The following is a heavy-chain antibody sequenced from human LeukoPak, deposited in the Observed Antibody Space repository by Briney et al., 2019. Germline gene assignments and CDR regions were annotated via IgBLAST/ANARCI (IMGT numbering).Heavy chain of an antibody. CDR3: AGRYCSSTSCPFDY. J-gene: IGHJ4*02. Sequence: SETLSLTCTVSTGSISSYYWSWLRQPAGKGREWIGRIYTSGSTNYNPSLKSRVTMSGDTSKNQFSLKLSSVTAADTAVYYCAGRYCSSTSCPFDYWGQGTLVTVSS. CDR2: IYTSGST. CDR1: TGSISSYY. D-gene: IGHD2-2*01. V-gene: IGHV4-4*07.